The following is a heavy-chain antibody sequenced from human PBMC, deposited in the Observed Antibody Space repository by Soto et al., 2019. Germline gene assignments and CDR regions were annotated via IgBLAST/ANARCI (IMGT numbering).Heavy chain of an antibody. CDR1: GFTFSSYG. V-gene: IGHV3-30*18. CDR3: AKDLWSSSSGWFDP. Sequence: PGGSLSLSCAASGFTFSSYGMHWVRQAPGKGLEWVAVISYDGSNKYYADSVKGRFTISRDNSKNTLYLQMNSLRAEDTAVYYCAKDLWSSSSGWFDPWGQGTLVTVSS. D-gene: IGHD6-6*01. J-gene: IGHJ5*02. CDR2: ISYDGSNK.